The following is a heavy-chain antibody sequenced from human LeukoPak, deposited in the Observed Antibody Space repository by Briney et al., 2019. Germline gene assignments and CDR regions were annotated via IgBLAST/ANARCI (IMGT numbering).Heavy chain of an antibody. CDR3: AKGTSGWYFNFDY. CDR2: IRYDGSNK. CDR1: GFTFSSYG. V-gene: IGHV3-30*02. Sequence: GGSLRLSCAASGFTFSSYGMHWVRQAPGKGLEWVAFIRYDGSNKYYADSVKGRFTISRDNSKNTLYLQMNSLRAEDTAVYYCAKGTSGWYFNFDYWGQGTLVTVSS. D-gene: IGHD6-19*01. J-gene: IGHJ4*02.